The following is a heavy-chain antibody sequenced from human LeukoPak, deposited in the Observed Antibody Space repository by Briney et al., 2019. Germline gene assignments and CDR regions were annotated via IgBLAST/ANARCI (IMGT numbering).Heavy chain of an antibody. CDR2: IKQDGSEK. D-gene: IGHD3-10*01. CDR3: ARVRITMVRGVTNLHFDY. V-gene: IGHV3-7*01. CDR1: GFTFSSYG. Sequence: PRGSLRLSCAASGFTFSSYGMSWVRQAPGKGLEWVANIKQDGSEKYYVDSVKGRFTISRDNAKNSLYLQMNSLRAEDTAVYYCARVRITMVRGVTNLHFDYWGQGTLVTVSS. J-gene: IGHJ4*02.